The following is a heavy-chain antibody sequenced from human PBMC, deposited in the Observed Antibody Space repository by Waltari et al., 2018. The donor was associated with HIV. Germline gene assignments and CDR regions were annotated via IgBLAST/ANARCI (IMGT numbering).Heavy chain of an antibody. CDR2: INTGGSTK. CDR1: SDYY. CDR3: ARPRYSGYDYPTYFDY. V-gene: IGHV3-11*01. D-gene: IGHD5-12*01. Sequence: SDYYMSWVRQAPGKGLEWVSYINTGGSTKYYTDSVKGRFTISRDNAKNSLYLQMDNLRGEDTAVYYCARPRYSGYDYPTYFDYWGQGDPVTVSS. J-gene: IGHJ4*02.